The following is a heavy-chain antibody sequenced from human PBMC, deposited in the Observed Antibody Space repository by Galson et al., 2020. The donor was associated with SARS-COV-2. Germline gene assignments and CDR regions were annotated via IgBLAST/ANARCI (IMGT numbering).Heavy chain of an antibody. D-gene: IGHD5-18*01. V-gene: IGHV3-48*02. CDR3: ARPRIDTYGYSSYYYGMDV. CDR1: GFTFSSSS. CDR2: ISSTSSTI. J-gene: IGHJ6*02. Sequence: QAGGSLRLSCAASGFTFSSSSMNWVRQAPGKGLQWISYISSTSSTIYYADSVKGRFTISRDNAKNSLYLQMNSLRDEDTAVYFCARPRIDTYGYSSYYYGMDVWGQGTTVTVSS.